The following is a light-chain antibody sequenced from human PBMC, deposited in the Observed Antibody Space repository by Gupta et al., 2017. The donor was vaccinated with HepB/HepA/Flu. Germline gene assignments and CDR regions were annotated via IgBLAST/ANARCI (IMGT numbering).Light chain of an antibody. CDR3: AAWDDSLSARYV. J-gene: IGLJ1*01. V-gene: IGLV1-47*01. CDR2: RNN. CDR1: SSNIGSNY. Sequence: QSVLTQPPSASGTPGQRVTISCSGRSSNIGSNYVYWYQQLPGTAPKLLIYRNNQRPSGVPDRFSGSKSGTSASLAISGLRSEDEADYYCAAWDDSLSARYVFGTGTKVTVL.